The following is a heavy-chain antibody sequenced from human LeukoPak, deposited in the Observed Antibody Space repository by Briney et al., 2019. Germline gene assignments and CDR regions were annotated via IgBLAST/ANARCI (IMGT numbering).Heavy chain of an antibody. CDR1: GYTFTGYY. D-gene: IGHD3-9*01. CDR2: INPNSGGT. V-gene: IGHV1-2*06. CDR3: AASRYFDWLLFD. J-gene: IGHJ4*02. Sequence: ASVKVSCKASGYTFTGYYMHWVRQAPGQGLEWMGRINPNSGGTNYAQKFQGRVTMTRDTSISTAYMELSRLRSDDTAVYYCAASRYFDWLLFDWGQGTLVTVSS.